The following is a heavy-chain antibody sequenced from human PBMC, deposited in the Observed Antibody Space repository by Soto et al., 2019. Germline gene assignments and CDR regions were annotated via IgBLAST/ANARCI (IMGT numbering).Heavy chain of an antibody. CDR3: ARAGGGYLDY. V-gene: IGHV3-30*04. J-gene: IGHJ4*02. CDR2: ISNDGSNK. D-gene: IGHD3-22*01. Sequence: QVQLVESGGGVVQPGRSLKLSCVASGFTLSNYALHWVRQAPGKGPEWMAFISNDGSNKLYADSVKGRFTISRDNSKNTLYLEMNSQRPEDTAVFYCARAGGGYLDYWGQGTLVTVSS. CDR1: GFTLSNYA.